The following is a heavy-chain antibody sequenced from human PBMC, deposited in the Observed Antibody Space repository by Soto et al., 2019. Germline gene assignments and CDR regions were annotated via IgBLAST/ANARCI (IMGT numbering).Heavy chain of an antibody. J-gene: IGHJ3*02. Sequence: SETLSLTCTVSGGSISSYYWSWIRQPPGKGLEWIGYIYYSGSTNYNPSLKSRVTISVDTSKNQFCLKLSSMTAADTAVYYCARHLYYDFWSGPKRIEAFDIWGQGTMVTVSS. D-gene: IGHD3-3*01. CDR2: IYYSGST. CDR1: GGSISSYY. CDR3: ARHLYYDFWSGPKRIEAFDI. V-gene: IGHV4-59*08.